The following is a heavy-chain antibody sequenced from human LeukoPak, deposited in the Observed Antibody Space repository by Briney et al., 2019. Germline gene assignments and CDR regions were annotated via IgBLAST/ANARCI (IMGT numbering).Heavy chain of an antibody. V-gene: IGHV4-31*03. CDR2: IYYSGST. J-gene: IGHJ4*02. D-gene: IGHD2-15*01. Sequence: PSETLSLTCTVSGGSISSGGYYWSWIRQHPGKGLEWIGYIYYSGSTYYNPSLKSRVTISVDTSKNQFSLKLSSVTAADTAVYYCAREGPFCSGGSCYVNYWGQGTLVTVSS. CDR3: AREGPFCSGGSCYVNY. CDR1: GGSISSGGYY.